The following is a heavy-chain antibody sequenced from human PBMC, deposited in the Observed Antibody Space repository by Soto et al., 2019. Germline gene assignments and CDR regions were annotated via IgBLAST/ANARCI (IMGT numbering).Heavy chain of an antibody. CDR1: GFTFSSYS. V-gene: IGHV3-48*02. Sequence: EVQLVESGGGLVQPGGSLRLSCAASGFTFSSYSMNWVRQAPGKGLEWVSYISSSSSTIYYADSVKGRFTISRDNAKKSLCVQMSSLGEEDTAVYYCAGDGVLRVWEGKGYGMDVWGQGTTVTVSS. CDR2: ISSSSSTI. J-gene: IGHJ6*02. CDR3: AGDGVLRVWEGKGYGMDV. D-gene: IGHD3-3*01.